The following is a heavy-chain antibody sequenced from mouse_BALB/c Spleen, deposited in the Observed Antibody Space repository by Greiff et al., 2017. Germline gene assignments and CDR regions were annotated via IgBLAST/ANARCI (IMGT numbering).Heavy chain of an antibody. Sequence: VQLVESGPGLVQPSQSLSITCTASGFSLTSYGVHWVRQSPGKGLEWLGVIWSGGSTDYNAAFISRLSISKDNSKSQVFFKMKSLQANDTAIYYCARNELRYPYWYFDVWGAGTSVTVSS. CDR1: GFSLTSYG. D-gene: IGHD1-1*01. V-gene: IGHV2-2*02. CDR3: ARNELRYPYWYFDV. CDR2: IWSGGST. J-gene: IGHJ1*01.